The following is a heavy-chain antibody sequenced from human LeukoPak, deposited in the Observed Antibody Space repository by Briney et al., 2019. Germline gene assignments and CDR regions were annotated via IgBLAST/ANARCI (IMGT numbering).Heavy chain of an antibody. CDR2: ITPSGGST. CDR3: GVYCSSTSCYDY. CDR1: GYTFTSYY. J-gene: IGHJ4*02. V-gene: IGHV1-46*01. Sequence: GASVKVCCKASGYTFTSYYMHWVRQAPGQGLEWMGIITPSGGSTSYAQKFQGRVTMTRDTSTSTVYMELSSLRSEDTAVYYCGVYCSSTSCYDYWGQGTLVTVSS. D-gene: IGHD2-2*01.